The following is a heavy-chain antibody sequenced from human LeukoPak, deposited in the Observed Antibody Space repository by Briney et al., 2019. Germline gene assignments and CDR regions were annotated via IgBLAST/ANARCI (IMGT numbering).Heavy chain of an antibody. V-gene: IGHV3-11*01. CDR2: ISSSGSTI. J-gene: IGHJ4*02. CDR1: GFTFSDYY. Sequence: GGSLRLSCAASGFTFSDYYMSWIRQAPGKGLEWVSYISSSGSTIYYADSVKGRFTISRDNAKNSLYLQMNSLRAEDTALYYCAKGPLLWFGELLTAFDYWGQGTLVTVSS. CDR3: AKGPLLWFGELLTAFDY. D-gene: IGHD3-10*01.